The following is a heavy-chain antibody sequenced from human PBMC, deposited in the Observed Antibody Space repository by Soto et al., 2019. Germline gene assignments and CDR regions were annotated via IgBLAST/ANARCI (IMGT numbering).Heavy chain of an antibody. CDR1: GFTFSSYW. D-gene: IGHD3-10*01. CDR3: ARGVFPFYGSGSYYPYFDY. Sequence: PGGSLRLSCAASGFTFSSYWMSWVRQAPGKGLEWVANIKQDGSEKYYVGSVKGRFTISRDNAKNSLYLQMNSLRAEDTAVYYCARGVFPFYGSGSYYPYFDYWGQGTLVTVSS. V-gene: IGHV3-7*03. CDR2: IKQDGSEK. J-gene: IGHJ4*02.